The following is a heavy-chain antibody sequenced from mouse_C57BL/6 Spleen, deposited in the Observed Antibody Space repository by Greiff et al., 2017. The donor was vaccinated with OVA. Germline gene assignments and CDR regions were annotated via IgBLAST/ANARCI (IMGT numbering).Heavy chain of an antibody. CDR1: GYTFTSYW. Sequence: VQLQQPGAELVKPGASVKLSCKASGYTFTSYWMHWVKQRPGQGLEWIGMIHPNSGSTNYNEKFKSKATLTVDKSSSTAYMQLSSLTSEDSAVYYCARAQRRDYFDYWGQGTTLTVSS. CDR3: ARAQRRDYFDY. CDR2: IHPNSGST. V-gene: IGHV1-64*01. D-gene: IGHD2-12*01. J-gene: IGHJ2*01.